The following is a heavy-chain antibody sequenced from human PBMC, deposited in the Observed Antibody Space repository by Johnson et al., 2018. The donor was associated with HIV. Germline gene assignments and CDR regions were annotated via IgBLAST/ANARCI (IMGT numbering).Heavy chain of an antibody. J-gene: IGHJ3*02. Sequence: VQLVESGGGLIQPGGSLRLSCAASGFTFDDYGMSWVRQAPGKGLEWVSGINWNGGSTGYADSVKGRCTISRDNGKNSLYMQMNNLRADDTALYYCARRDSGSLSFDIWGQGTMVIVSS. D-gene: IGHD1-26*01. CDR2: INWNGGST. V-gene: IGHV3-20*04. CDR3: ARRDSGSLSFDI. CDR1: GFTFDDYG.